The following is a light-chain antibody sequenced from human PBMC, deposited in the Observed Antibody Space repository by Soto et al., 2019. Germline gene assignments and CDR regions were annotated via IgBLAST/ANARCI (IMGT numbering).Light chain of an antibody. CDR3: QQYNDWPPKQYT. J-gene: IGKJ2*01. CDR2: GAS. CDR1: QSVSSN. Sequence: EIVMTQSPATLSVSPGERATLSCRASQSVSSNLAWYQQKPGQAPRLLTYGASTRATGIPARFSGSGSGTEFSLTISSLQSEDFAVYYCQQYNDWPPKQYTFGQGTKLEIK. V-gene: IGKV3-15*01.